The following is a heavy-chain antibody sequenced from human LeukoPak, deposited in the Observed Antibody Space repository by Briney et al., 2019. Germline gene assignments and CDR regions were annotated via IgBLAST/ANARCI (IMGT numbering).Heavy chain of an antibody. J-gene: IGHJ4*02. CDR3: ARGRGCCSSTICYRYYFDY. CDR2: IYHSGST. Sequence: SETLSLTCTVSGYSISSGYYWGWIRQPPGKGLEWIGTIYHSGSTYYNPSLKSRVTISVDTSKNQFSLKLTSVTAADTAVYYCARGRGCCSSTICYRYYFDYWGQGTLVTVSS. CDR1: GYSISSGYY. D-gene: IGHD2-2*01. V-gene: IGHV4-38-2*02.